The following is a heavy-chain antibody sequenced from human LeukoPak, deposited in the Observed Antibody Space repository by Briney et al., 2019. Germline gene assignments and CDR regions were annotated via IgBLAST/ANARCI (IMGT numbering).Heavy chain of an antibody. J-gene: IGHJ6*02. V-gene: IGHV4-59*08. Sequence: SETLSLTCSVFGGSISGSYWSWLRQPPGKELQWIGYIYSSGSTDYDPSLMSRVTISEDTSKNQFSLKLSSVTAADTAVYFCARVASLVRCMDVWGQGTTVTVSS. D-gene: IGHD3-10*01. CDR3: ARVASLVRCMDV. CDR2: IYSSGST. CDR1: GGSISGSY.